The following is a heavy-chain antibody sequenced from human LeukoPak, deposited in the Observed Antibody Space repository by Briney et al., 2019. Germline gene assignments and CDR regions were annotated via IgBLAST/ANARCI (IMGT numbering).Heavy chain of an antibody. CDR3: ARVTERDSNLYGMDV. J-gene: IGHJ6*02. Sequence: SVTVSCKVSGGTFSSYPISWVRQAPGQGLEWMGGVFPIFGITNYAQKFQGRVSITADESTSTAFMELSSLRSEDTAVYYCARVTERDSNLYGMDVWGQGTTVTVSS. V-gene: IGHV1-69*13. CDR1: GGTFSSYP. D-gene: IGHD4-11*01. CDR2: VFPIFGIT.